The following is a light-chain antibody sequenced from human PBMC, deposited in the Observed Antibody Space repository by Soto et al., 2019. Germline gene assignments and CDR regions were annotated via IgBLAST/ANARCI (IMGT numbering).Light chain of an antibody. CDR1: SSNIGNNY. Sequence: QSVLTQPPSVSAAPGQKVTISCSGSSSNIGNNYVSSYQQLPGTAPKLLIYDNNKRPSGIPDRYSGSKSGTSATLCITGLETGDEADYYCGSWDSSLSAYVVFGGGTKLTVL. V-gene: IGLV1-51*01. CDR3: GSWDSSLSAYVV. CDR2: DNN. J-gene: IGLJ2*01.